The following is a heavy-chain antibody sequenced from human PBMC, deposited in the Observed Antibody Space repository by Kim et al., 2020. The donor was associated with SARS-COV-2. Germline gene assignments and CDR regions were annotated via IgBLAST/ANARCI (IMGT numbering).Heavy chain of an antibody. Sequence: GGSLRLSCAASGFTFSNAWMSWVRQAPGKGLEWVGRIKSKTDGGTTDYAAPVKGRFTISRDDSKNTLYLQMNSLKTEDTAVYYCLYYYGSGRNYYYYYMDVWGKGTTVTVSS. CDR3: LYYYGSGRNYYYYYMDV. CDR1: GFTFSNAW. J-gene: IGHJ6*03. D-gene: IGHD3-10*01. V-gene: IGHV3-15*01. CDR2: IKSKTDGGTT.